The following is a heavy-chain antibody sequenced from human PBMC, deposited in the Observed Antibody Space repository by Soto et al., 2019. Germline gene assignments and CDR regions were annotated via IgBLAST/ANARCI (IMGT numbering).Heavy chain of an antibody. Sequence: QVQLVQSGAEVKKPGASVKVSCKASGYTFTSYDIKWVRQATGQGLEWMGWMNPSTGSTGFAQKFQGRVTMIRNTSLSTAYLALSSLTYEDTAVYYCARGRLVAGTVDYWGQGTLVTVSS. J-gene: IGHJ4*02. CDR2: MNPSTGST. V-gene: IGHV1-8*01. CDR3: ARGRLVAGTVDY. CDR1: GYTFTSYD. D-gene: IGHD6-19*01.